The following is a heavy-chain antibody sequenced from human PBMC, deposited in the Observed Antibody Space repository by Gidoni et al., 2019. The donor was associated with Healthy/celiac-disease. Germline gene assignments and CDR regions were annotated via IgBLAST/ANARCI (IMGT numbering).Heavy chain of an antibody. Sequence: QVQLVQSGAEVKKPGASVKVSCKASGYTFTSYAMHWVRQAPGQRLEWMGWINAGNGNTKYSQKFQGRVTITRDTSASTAYMELSSLRSEDTAVYYCAREGMRRDGYKYPYYYYMDVWGKGTTVTVSS. J-gene: IGHJ6*03. CDR2: INAGNGNT. V-gene: IGHV1-3*01. CDR3: AREGMRRDGYKYPYYYYMDV. CDR1: GYTFTSYA. D-gene: IGHD5-12*01.